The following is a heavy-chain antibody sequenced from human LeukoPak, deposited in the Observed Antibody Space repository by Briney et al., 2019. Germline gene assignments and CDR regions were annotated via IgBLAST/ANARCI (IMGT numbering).Heavy chain of an antibody. V-gene: IGHV3-74*01. D-gene: IGHD1-26*01. CDR2: INKDGTTT. Sequence: GGSLRLFCVASRFTLSYYWMHWVRQVPGKGLVWVSRINKDGTTTDYADSVKGRFTISRDNAKNTVFLQMTSLRLEDTAIYYCVRDWFSEGSAAFDSWGQGTLVTVSS. J-gene: IGHJ4*02. CDR3: VRDWFSEGSAAFDS. CDR1: RFTLSYYW.